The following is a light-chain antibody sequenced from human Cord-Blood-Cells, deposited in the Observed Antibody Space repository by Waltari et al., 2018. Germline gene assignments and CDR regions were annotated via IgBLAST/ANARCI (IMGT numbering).Light chain of an antibody. CDR2: KAS. V-gene: IGKV1-5*03. J-gene: IGKJ2*01. Sequence: DIQMTQSTSTLSASVGDRVTITCRASQSISSWLAWYQQKPGKAPKLLIYKASSLESGVPSRFSGSGSGTEFTLTISSLQPDDFATYYCQQYNNYSTFGQGTKLEIK. CDR1: QSISSW. CDR3: QQYNNYST.